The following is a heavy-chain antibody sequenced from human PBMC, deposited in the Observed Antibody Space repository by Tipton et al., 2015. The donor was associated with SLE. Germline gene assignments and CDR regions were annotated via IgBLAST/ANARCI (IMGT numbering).Heavy chain of an antibody. J-gene: IGHJ3*01. CDR2: IYHSGTT. D-gene: IGHD2-21*02. Sequence: TLSLTCTVSGFSISSYYWGWIRQPPGKGLEWLGTIYHSGTTYYNPSLKSRATMSVDSSNSQFSLKVTSMSAADTAVYYCARWGMTAIWAFDLWGLGTMVTVSS. CDR1: GFSISSYY. CDR3: ARWGMTAIWAFDL. V-gene: IGHV4-59*01.